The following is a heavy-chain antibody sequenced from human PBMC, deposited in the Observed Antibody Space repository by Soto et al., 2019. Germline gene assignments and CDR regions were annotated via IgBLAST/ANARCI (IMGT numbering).Heavy chain of an antibody. J-gene: IGHJ4*02. CDR2: IDPSDSYT. CDR1: GYSFTSYW. CDR3: ARLDADILTGYSKALDY. Sequence: PGESLKISCKGSGYSFTSYWISRVRQMPGKGLEWMGRIDPSDSYTNYSPSFQGHVTISADKSISTAYLQWSSLKASDTAMYYCARLDADILTGYSKALDYWGQGTLVTVSS. V-gene: IGHV5-10-1*01. D-gene: IGHD3-9*01.